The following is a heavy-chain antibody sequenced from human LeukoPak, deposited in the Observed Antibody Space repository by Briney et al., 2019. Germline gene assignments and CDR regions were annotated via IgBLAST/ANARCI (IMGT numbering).Heavy chain of an antibody. CDR1: GYTFTSYG. CDR3: ARDPPTSWATMVRGEGKYYFDY. V-gene: IGHV1-18*01. J-gene: IGHJ4*02. D-gene: IGHD3-10*01. CDR2: ISAYNGNT. Sequence: WASVKVSCKASGYTFTSYGISWVRQAPGQGLEWMGWISAYNGNTNYAQKLQGRVTMTTDTSTSTAYMELRSLRSDDTAVYYCARDPPTSWATMVRGEGKYYFDYWGQGDLVTVSS.